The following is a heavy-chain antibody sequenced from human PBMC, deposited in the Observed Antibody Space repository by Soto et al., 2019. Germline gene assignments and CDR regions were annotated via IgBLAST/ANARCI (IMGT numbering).Heavy chain of an antibody. V-gene: IGHV1-18*01. CDR2: ISVYNGDT. Sequence: ASVKVCCKASGYTFNSYGSRWVRQAPGQGLEWMGWISVYNGDTNYAQKLQGRVTMTTDTSTSTAYMELRSLRSDDTAIYYCARDRRDSVADRRSFDVWGQGTMVTVSS. CDR3: ARDRRDSVADRRSFDV. CDR1: GYTFNSYG. D-gene: IGHD1-26*01. J-gene: IGHJ3*01.